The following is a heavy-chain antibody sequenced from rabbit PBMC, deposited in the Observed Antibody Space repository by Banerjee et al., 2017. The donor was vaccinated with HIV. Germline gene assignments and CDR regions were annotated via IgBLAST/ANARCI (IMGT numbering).Heavy chain of an antibody. CDR2: IYTGSSGST. D-gene: IGHD4-1*01. CDR1: GFSFSNKYV. Sequence: QSLEESGGDLVKPEGSLTLTCTASGFSFSNKYVMCWVRQAPGKGLEWIACIYTGSSGSTYSASWAKGRFTITKTSSTTVTLQMTSLTAADTATYFCARDLAGVIGWNFNLWGPGPSSPS. J-gene: IGHJ4*01. CDR3: ARDLAGVIGWNFNL. V-gene: IGHV1S40*01.